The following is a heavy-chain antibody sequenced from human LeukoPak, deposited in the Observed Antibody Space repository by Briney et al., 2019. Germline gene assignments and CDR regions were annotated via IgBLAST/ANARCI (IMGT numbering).Heavy chain of an antibody. D-gene: IGHD5-18*01. CDR1: AFTFSSYE. Sequence: GGSLRLSCAASAFTFSSYEMNWVRKAPGKGLEWVSYINGGGSSMYYADSVMGRFTISRDNAKNSLYLQMNSLSAGDTAVYYCARGRYNYGYIFDCWGQGTLVTVSS. CDR3: ARGRYNYGYIFDC. CDR2: INGGGSSM. V-gene: IGHV3-48*03. J-gene: IGHJ4*02.